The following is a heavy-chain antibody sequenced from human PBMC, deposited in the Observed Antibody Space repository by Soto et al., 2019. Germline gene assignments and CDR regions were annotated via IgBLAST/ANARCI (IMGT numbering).Heavy chain of an antibody. CDR2: INHSGST. D-gene: IGHD2-8*01. CDR3: ARGGPIVLMVYAITTRTNWFDP. V-gene: IGHV4-34*01. Sequence: ETLSLTCAVYGGSFGGYYWSWIRQPPGKGLEWIGEINHSGSTNYNPSLKSRVTISVDTSKNQFSLKLSSVTAADTAVYYCARGGPIVLMVYAITTRTNWFDPWGQGTLVTVSS. J-gene: IGHJ5*02. CDR1: GGSFGGYY.